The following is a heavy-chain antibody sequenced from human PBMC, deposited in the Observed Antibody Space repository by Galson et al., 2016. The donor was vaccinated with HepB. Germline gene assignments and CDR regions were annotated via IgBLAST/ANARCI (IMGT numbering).Heavy chain of an antibody. CDR1: GFTFSSYS. V-gene: IGHV3-21*01. Sequence: SLRLSCAASGFTFSSYSMNWVRQAPGKGLEWVSSISSGSSYIYYADSVKGRFTISRDNAENSLYLQMNSLRAEDKAVYYCARGDIVGAIFDYWGQGTLVTVSS. D-gene: IGHD1-26*01. CDR2: ISSGSSYI. CDR3: ARGDIVGAIFDY. J-gene: IGHJ4*02.